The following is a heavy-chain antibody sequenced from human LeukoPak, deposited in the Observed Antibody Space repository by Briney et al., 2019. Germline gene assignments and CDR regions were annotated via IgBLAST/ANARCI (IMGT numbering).Heavy chain of an antibody. J-gene: IGHJ4*02. CDR2: ISSNGGST. CDR3: ARGGGSSSWYGLDY. V-gene: IGHV3-64*01. D-gene: IGHD6-13*01. Sequence: PGGSLRLSCAASGFTFSSYAMHWVRQAPGKGLEYVSAISSNGGSTYYANSVKGRFTISRDNSKNTLYLQMNSLRAEDTAVYYCARGGGSSSWYGLDYWGQGTLVTVSS. CDR1: GFTFSSYA.